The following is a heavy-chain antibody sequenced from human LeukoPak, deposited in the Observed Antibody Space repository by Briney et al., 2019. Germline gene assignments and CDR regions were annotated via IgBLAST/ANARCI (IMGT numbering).Heavy chain of an antibody. V-gene: IGHV3-23*01. J-gene: IGHJ5*01. CDR3: ARDPELVPAIRERDNRLDS. D-gene: IGHD3-9*01. Sequence: PGGSLRLSCSASGFTFSAFAMHWVRQATGKGLEWVSDIIGRGTLTHYADSVKGRITISRDNSKNILYLQMNRLSVEDTAVYFCARDPELVPAIRERDNRLDSWGQGTLVTVSS. CDR2: IIGRGTLT. CDR1: GFTFSAFA.